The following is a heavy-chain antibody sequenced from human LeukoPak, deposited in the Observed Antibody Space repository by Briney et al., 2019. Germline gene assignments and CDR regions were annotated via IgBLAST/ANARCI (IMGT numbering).Heavy chain of an antibody. D-gene: IGHD2-2*01. CDR2: ISGSGGNT. CDR1: GFTFSSYA. J-gene: IGHJ5*02. CDR3: SRDRCTSTSCYNWFDP. V-gene: IGHV3-23*01. Sequence: GGSLRLSCAASGFTFSSYAMSWVRQAPGKGLEWVSGISGSGGNTYYADSVKGRFTISRDNSKNTLYLQMNNLRVDDTAVYYCSRDRCTSTSCYNWFDPRGQGTQVTVSS.